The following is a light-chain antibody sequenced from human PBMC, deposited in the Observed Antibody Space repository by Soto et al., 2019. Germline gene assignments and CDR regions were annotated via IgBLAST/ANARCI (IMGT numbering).Light chain of an antibody. CDR3: HQFGDSPQT. CDR1: PSLSVSY. V-gene: IGKV3-20*01. CDR2: STS. Sequence: DSVWTQSPATLSLSPGDRATLSCRASPSLSVSYIAWYQQNPGQAPRLLIYSTSTRAAGIPDRFTGRVSGTHFTLAISRLETEDFAVYDCHQFGDSPQTFGQGTKVDIK. J-gene: IGKJ1*01.